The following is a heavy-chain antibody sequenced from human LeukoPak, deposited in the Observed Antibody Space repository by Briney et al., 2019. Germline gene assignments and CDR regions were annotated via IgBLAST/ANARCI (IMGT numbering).Heavy chain of an antibody. V-gene: IGHV3-74*01. CDR2: INSDGSST. J-gene: IGHJ4*02. D-gene: IGHD4-17*01. Sequence: GGSLRLSCAASGFTFSSYAMSWVRQAPGKGLVWVSRINSDGSSTSYADSVKGRFTISRDNAKNTLYLQMNSLRAEDTAVYYCARAGTVTTGEGGYWGQGTLVTVSS. CDR3: ARAGTVTTGEGGY. CDR1: GFTFSSYA.